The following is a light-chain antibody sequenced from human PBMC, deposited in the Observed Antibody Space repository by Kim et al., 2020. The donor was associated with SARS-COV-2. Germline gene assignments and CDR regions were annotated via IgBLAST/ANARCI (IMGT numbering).Light chain of an antibody. CDR2: GAS. V-gene: IGKV3-20*01. CDR1: RTVTSSY. CDR3: QQYGSSPTT. J-gene: IGKJ1*01. Sequence: PGERTALSCSTSRTVTSSYLAWYQQKTVRAPRLLIYGASSRTTGISDRFSSSGAGTAFTLTISRLEPEDFAVYYYQQYGSSPTTFGQGTKVDIK.